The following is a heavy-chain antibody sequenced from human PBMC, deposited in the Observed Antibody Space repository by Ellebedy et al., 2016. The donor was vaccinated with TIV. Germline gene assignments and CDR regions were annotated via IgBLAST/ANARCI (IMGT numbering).Heavy chain of an antibody. V-gene: IGHV1-2*04. J-gene: IGHJ4*02. D-gene: IGHD3-9*01. Sequence: ASVKVSCXTSGYTFTGYYMHWVRQAPGQGLEWMGWIDPNSGGTNYAQKFQGWVTMTRDTSTSTVYMELSSLRSEDTAVYYCARDLTLGPFDYWGQGTLVTVSS. CDR2: IDPNSGGT. CDR1: GYTFTGYY. CDR3: ARDLTLGPFDY.